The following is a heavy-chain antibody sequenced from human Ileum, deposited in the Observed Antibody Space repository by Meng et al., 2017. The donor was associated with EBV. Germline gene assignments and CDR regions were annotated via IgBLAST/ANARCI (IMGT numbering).Heavy chain of an antibody. CDR1: GDSISSDIW. CDR2: VYHRGDT. J-gene: IGHJ4*02. Sequence: QVPLQESGPGLVKPSGTLSLTCTVSGDSISSDIWWSWVRQPPGKGLGWIGEVYHRGDTNYNPSLKSRVDISVDKSKNQFYLSLFSVTAADTAVYYCGRDQGRELINHWGQGTLVTVSS. V-gene: IGHV4-4*02. CDR3: GRDQGRELINH. D-gene: IGHD1-7*01.